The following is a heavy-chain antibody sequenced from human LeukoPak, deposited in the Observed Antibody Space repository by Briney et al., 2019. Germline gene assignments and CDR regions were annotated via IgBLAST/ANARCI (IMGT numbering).Heavy chain of an antibody. J-gene: IGHJ4*02. CDR2: ITNNGGKT. Sequence: GGSLRLSCAATGFSVSRRAMSWVRQAPEKGLEWLASITNNGGKTYYAASVKGRFSISRDESQNTVYLAMSSLGVEDTAVYYCAKDHPSDGWPTFEYWGQGVLVTVSS. CDR1: GFSVSRRA. V-gene: IGHV3-23*01. CDR3: AKDHPSDGWPTFEY. D-gene: IGHD2-15*01.